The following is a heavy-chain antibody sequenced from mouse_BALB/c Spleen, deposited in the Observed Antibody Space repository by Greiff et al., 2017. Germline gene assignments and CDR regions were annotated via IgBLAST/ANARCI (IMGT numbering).Heavy chain of an antibody. V-gene: IGHV3-2*02. CDR2: ISYSGST. Sequence: EVQLVESGPGLVKPSQSLSLTCTVTGYSITSDYAWNWIRQFPGNKLEWMGYISYSGSTSYNPSLKSRISITRDTSKNQFFLQLNSVTTEDTATYYCAIWGGNYVPFDYWGQGTTLTVSS. CDR1: GYSITSDYA. CDR3: AIWGGNYVPFDY. D-gene: IGHD2-1*01. J-gene: IGHJ2*01.